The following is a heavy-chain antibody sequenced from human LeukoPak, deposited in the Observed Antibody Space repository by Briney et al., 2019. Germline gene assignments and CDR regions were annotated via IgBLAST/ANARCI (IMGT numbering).Heavy chain of an antibody. Sequence: SQTLSLTCAVSGGSISSGGYSWSWIRQPPGKGLEWIGYIYHSGSTYYNPSLKSRVTISVDRSKNQFSLKLSSVTAADMAVYYCARLSGQYCSSTSCYEGENFDYWGQGTLVTVSS. V-gene: IGHV4-30-2*01. CDR2: IYHSGST. CDR1: GGSISSGGYS. CDR3: ARLSGQYCSSTSCYEGENFDY. J-gene: IGHJ4*02. D-gene: IGHD2-2*01.